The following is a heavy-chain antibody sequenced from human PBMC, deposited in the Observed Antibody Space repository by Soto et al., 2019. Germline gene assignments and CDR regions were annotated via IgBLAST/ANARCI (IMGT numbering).Heavy chain of an antibody. V-gene: IGHV3-23*01. Sequence: PGGSLRLSCAASGFTFSSYAMSWVRQAPGKGLEWVSGINGNGASTYYADSVKGRFTISRDTSKNTLYLQMKSLRVEDTAVYYCVKDQRLRFLEWLPTYGMDVWGQGTTVTVSS. CDR2: INGNGAST. J-gene: IGHJ6*02. CDR3: VKDQRLRFLEWLPTYGMDV. D-gene: IGHD3-3*01. CDR1: GFTFSSYA.